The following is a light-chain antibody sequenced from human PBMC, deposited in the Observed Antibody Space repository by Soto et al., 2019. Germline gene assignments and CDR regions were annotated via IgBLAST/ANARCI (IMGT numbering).Light chain of an antibody. CDR1: SSNIGAGYD. CDR3: QSYYSSLSGSV. CDR2: GNS. Sequence: QSALTQPPSVSGAPGQRVTISCTGSSSNIGAGYDVHWYQQLPGTAPKLLIYGNSNRPSGVPDRFSGSKSGTSASLAITGVQAEDEADYYCQSYYSSLSGSVFGGGTKVTVL. V-gene: IGLV1-40*01. J-gene: IGLJ2*01.